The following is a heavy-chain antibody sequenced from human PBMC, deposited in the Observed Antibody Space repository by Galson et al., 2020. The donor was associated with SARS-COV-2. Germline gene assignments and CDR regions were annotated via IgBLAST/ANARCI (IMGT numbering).Heavy chain of an antibody. CDR2: IYHSGST. CDR1: GYSISSGYY. J-gene: IGHJ5*02. D-gene: IGHD2-15*01. CDR3: ARDGWGDIVMLPWFDP. Sequence: SETLSLTCTVSGYSISSGYYWGWIRQPPGKWLEWIGSIYHSGSTYYNPSLKSRVTISVDTSKNQFSLKLSSVTAADTAVYYCARDGWGDIVMLPWFDPWGQGTLVTVSS. V-gene: IGHV4-38-2*02.